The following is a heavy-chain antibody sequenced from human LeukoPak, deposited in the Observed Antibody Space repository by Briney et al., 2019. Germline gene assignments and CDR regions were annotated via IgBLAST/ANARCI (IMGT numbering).Heavy chain of an antibody. CDR3: ARDVDLYGYYDY. CDR1: NGSISSGNYY. J-gene: IGHJ4*02. V-gene: IGHV4-39*07. D-gene: IGHD3-22*01. Sequence: SETLSLTCTVSNGSISSGNYYWGWIRQPPGKRLEWIGSIYSIGSTYYNPSLKSRVTVSVDTSKNQFSLKLSSVTAADTAVYYCARDVDLYGYYDYWGQGTLVTVSS. CDR2: IYSIGST.